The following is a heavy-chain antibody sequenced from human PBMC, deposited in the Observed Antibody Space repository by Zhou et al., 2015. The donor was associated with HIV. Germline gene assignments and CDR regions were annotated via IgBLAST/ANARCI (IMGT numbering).Heavy chain of an antibody. Sequence: QVQLVQSGAEEKKPGASVKVSCKASGYTFTSYAMHWVRQAPGQRLEWMGWINTGNGNTKYSQKFQGRVTITRDTSASTAYMDLSSLRSEDTAVYYCARERIAAIAFDPWGQGTLVTVSS. D-gene: IGHD6-13*01. CDR3: ARERIAAIAFDP. J-gene: IGHJ5*02. CDR1: GYTFTSYA. V-gene: IGHV1-3*05. CDR2: INTGNGNT.